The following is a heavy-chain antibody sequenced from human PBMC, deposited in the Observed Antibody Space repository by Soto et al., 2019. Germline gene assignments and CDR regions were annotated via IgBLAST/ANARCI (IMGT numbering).Heavy chain of an antibody. Sequence: QVQLVQSGAEVKKPGASVKVSCKASGYTFTSYGISWVRQAPGQGLEWMGWISAYNGNTNYAQKLQGRVNMTTDTSTSTAYMELRSLRSDDTAVYYCAREGDIVVVPAAMRKRGYYYYGMDVWGQGTTVTVSS. CDR3: AREGDIVVVPAAMRKRGYYYYGMDV. D-gene: IGHD2-2*01. V-gene: IGHV1-18*01. CDR1: GYTFTSYG. CDR2: ISAYNGNT. J-gene: IGHJ6*02.